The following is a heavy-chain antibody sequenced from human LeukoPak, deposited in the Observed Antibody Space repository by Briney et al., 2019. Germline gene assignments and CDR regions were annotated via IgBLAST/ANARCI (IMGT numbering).Heavy chain of an antibody. CDR3: AKSYYYGSGSYTLLDV. CDR2: IIPIFGTA. V-gene: IGHV1-69*13. CDR1: GGTFSSYA. Sequence: SVKVSCKASGGTFSSYAISWVRQAPGQGLEWMGGIIPIFGTANYAQKFQGRVTITADESTSTAYMELSSLRSEDTAVYYCAKSYYYGSGSYTLLDVWGQGTTVTVSS. J-gene: IGHJ6*02. D-gene: IGHD3-10*01.